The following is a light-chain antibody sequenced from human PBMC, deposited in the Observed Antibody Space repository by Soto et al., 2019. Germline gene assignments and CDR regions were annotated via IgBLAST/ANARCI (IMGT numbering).Light chain of an antibody. CDR1: QSVSSN. CDR2: GAS. CDR3: QQYNNWPPIT. Sequence: EIVMTQSPATLSVSPGQRATLSCRASQSVSSNLAWYQQKPGQAPRLLIYGASTRATGVPARFSGSGSGTEFTLTICSLQSEDFAVYYCQQYNNWPPITFGQGARLEIK. V-gene: IGKV3-15*01. J-gene: IGKJ5*01.